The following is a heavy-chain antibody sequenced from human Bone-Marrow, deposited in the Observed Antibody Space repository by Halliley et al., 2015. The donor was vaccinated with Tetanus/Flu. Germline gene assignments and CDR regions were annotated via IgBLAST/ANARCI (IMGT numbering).Heavy chain of an antibody. J-gene: IGHJ4*02. CDR2: IYPGHSDT. CDR1: GYRFSNYW. CDR3: ARTTGGNSGGYVY. V-gene: IGHV5-51*01. D-gene: IGHD1-26*01. Sequence: QLVQSGAEVKKPGESVKISCQATGYRFSNYWIAWVRQMPGKGLEWMGIIYPGHSDTTYSPSFRGQFSISADMSITTAYLQLNSLGASATAIYYCARTTGGNSGGYVYWGQGTLVTVSS.